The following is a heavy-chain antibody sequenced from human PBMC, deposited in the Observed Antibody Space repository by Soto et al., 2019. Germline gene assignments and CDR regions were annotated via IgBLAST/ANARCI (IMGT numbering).Heavy chain of an antibody. Sequence: EVQLVESGGGLVQPGGSLKLSCAASGFTFSGSAMHWVRQASGKGLEWVGRIRSKANSYATAYAASVKGRFTISRDDSKNTAYLQMNSLEAEDTAVYYCTRPCSGGDCYYYYYGMDVWGQGTTVTVSS. V-gene: IGHV3-73*01. CDR2: IRSKANSYAT. CDR1: GFTFSGSA. J-gene: IGHJ6*02. CDR3: TRPCSGGDCYYYYYGMDV. D-gene: IGHD2-21*02.